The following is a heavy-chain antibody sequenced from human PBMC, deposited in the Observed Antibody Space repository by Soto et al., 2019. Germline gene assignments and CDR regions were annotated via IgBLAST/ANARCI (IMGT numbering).Heavy chain of an antibody. Sequence: SETLSLTCTVSGGSISSGGYYWSWIRQHPGKGLEWIGYIYYSGSTYYNPSLKSRVTISVDTSKNQFSLKLSSVTAADTAVYYCARDRGERSPPYYYYGMDVWGQGTTVTVSS. V-gene: IGHV4-31*03. CDR1: GGSISSGGYY. CDR3: ARDRGERSPPYYYYGMDV. J-gene: IGHJ6*02. CDR2: IYYSGST. D-gene: IGHD3-10*01.